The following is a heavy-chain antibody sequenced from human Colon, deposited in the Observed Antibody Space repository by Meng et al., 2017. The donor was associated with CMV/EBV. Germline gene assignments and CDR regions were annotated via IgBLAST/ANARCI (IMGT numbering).Heavy chain of an antibody. Sequence: GASLRLSCAASGSTFSSYAMHWARQAPGKGLEWVAVISYDRSNRNYADSVKGRFTNSRDNSKNTLYLQMNSLRTDDTAVYYCARDRGLVVSRPDYWGQGTLVTVSS. V-gene: IGHV3-30*04. CDR2: ISYDRSNR. D-gene: IGHD2-15*01. CDR1: GSTFSSYA. CDR3: ARDRGLVVSRPDY. J-gene: IGHJ4*02.